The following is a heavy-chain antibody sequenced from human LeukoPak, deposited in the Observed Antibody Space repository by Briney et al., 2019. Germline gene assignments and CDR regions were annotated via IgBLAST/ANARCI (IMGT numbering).Heavy chain of an antibody. CDR1: GYTFTDYY. CDR2: VDHEDGET. D-gene: IGHD6-6*01. CDR3: ATDRSSSPVRSPFDY. J-gene: IGHJ4*02. Sequence: ASVKVSCKVSGYTFTDYYMHWVQQAPGKGLEWMGLVDHEDGETIYAEKFQGRVTITADTSTDTAYMELSSLRSEDTAVYYCATDRSSSPVRSPFDYWGQGTLVTVSS. V-gene: IGHV1-69-2*01.